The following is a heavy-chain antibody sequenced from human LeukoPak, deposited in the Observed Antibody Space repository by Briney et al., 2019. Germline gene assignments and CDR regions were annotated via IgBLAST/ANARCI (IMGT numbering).Heavy chain of an antibody. CDR1: GFTFSSYA. D-gene: IGHD2-2*01. J-gene: IGHJ4*02. V-gene: IGHV3-23*01. CDR2: ISGSGGRP. CDR3: ARHPEPGYCSSTSCHESYFDY. Sequence: PGGSLRLSCAASGFTFSSYAMSWVRQAPGKRLEWVSAISGSGGRPYYADSVKGRFTISRDNSKNTLCLQMNSLRAEDTAVYYCARHPEPGYCSSTSCHESYFDYWGQGTLVTVSS.